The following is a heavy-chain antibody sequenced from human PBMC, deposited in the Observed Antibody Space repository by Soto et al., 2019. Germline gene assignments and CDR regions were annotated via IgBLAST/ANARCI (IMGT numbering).Heavy chain of an antibody. J-gene: IGHJ4*02. Sequence: VLLVESGAGVVQPGRSLRLSCAASGFTFTTYGMHWVRQAPGKGLEWVALISFDGSHRYFAESVKGRFTISRDNSNNTLYLHMNSLRIDDTAVFFCAKPSHPYSGSYYGPFDFWGQGALVTVSS. CDR2: ISFDGSHR. D-gene: IGHD3-10*01. CDR3: AKPSHPYSGSYYGPFDF. V-gene: IGHV3-30*18. CDR1: GFTFTTYG.